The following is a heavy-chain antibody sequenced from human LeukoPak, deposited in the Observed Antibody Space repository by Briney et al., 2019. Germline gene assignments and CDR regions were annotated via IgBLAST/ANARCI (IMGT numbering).Heavy chain of an antibody. D-gene: IGHD3-16*01. J-gene: IGHJ6*03. CDR3: AKLGGHPLHNYYVGV. CDR2: ILDSGYST. Sequence: GGSLRLSCAASGFTFSSYAMSWVRQAPGKGLEWVSGILDSGYSTYYANSVKGRFTISRDNSNNTLYLQMNSLRAEDTAVYYCAKLGGHPLHNYYVGVWGKGATVAVSS. V-gene: IGHV3-23*01. CDR1: GFTFSSYA.